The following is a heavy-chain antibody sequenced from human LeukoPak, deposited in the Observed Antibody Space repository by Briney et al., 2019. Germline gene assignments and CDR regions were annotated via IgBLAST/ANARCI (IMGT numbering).Heavy chain of an antibody. CDR3: ARDLQYYYDSSGYYHGAFDI. CDR2: ISNDGSNK. D-gene: IGHD3-22*01. CDR1: GFTFSNYA. Sequence: GTSLRLSCAASGFTFSNYAMHWVRQAPGKGLEWVAFISNDGSNKYYTESVKGRFTISRDNSKNTLYLQMSSLRAEDTAVYYCARDLQYYYDSSGYYHGAFDIWGQGTMVTVSS. J-gene: IGHJ3*02. V-gene: IGHV3-30-3*01.